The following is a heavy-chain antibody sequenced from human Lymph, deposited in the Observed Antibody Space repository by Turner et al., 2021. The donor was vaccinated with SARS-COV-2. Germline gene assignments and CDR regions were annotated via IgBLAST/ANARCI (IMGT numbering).Heavy chain of an antibody. V-gene: IGHV3-30*18. D-gene: IGHD3-10*01. Sequence: QVLLVESGGGVVQPGRYLRISCETSGFTFSNYGMHWVLQSPGKGLEWVALISYDGSNKFYADSVKGRFTISRDNSKNTLYLQMNSLRAEDTAVYYCAKGGLITMEPLVGFDPWGQGTLVTVSS. J-gene: IGHJ5*02. CDR1: GFTFSNYG. CDR3: AKGGLITMEPLVGFDP. CDR2: ISYDGSNK.